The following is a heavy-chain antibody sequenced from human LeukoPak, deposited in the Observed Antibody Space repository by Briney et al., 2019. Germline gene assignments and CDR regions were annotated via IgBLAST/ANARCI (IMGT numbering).Heavy chain of an antibody. D-gene: IGHD3-16*01. CDR2: IKHDGSGQ. Sequence: GGSLRLSCAASGFIFTSNRMNWVRQAPGKGLEWVANIKHDGSGQIYVGSVKGRFTISRDNAKDSVYLQMNSLRAEDTAVYYCTRGLGEHGGVSDRWGQGTLVTVSS. CDR1: GFIFTSNR. CDR3: TRGLGEHGGVSDR. V-gene: IGHV3-7*01. J-gene: IGHJ5*02.